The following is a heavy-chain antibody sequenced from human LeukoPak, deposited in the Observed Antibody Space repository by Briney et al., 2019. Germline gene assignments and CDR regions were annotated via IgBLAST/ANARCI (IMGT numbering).Heavy chain of an antibody. CDR3: ARDFAARNYYYYGMDV. CDR1: GGSISSYY. CDR2: IYYSGST. J-gene: IGHJ6*02. V-gene: IGHV4-59*01. Sequence: SETLSLTCTVSGGSISSYYWSWIRQPPGKGLEWIGYIYYSGSTNYNPSRKSRVTISVDTSKNQFSLKLSSVTAADTAVYYCARDFAARNYYYYGMDVWGQGTTVTVSS. D-gene: IGHD5-18*01.